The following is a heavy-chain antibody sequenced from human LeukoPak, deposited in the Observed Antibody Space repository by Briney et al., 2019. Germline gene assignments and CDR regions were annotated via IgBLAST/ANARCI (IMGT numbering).Heavy chain of an antibody. CDR3: AKVDNLVVVPSAIREDWFDP. J-gene: IGHJ5*02. Sequence: GRSLRLSCAASGFTFSSYAMHWVRQAPGKGLEWVAVISYDGSNKYYADSVKGRFTISRDNSKNTLYLQMNSLRAEDTAVYYCAKVDNLVVVPSAIREDWFDPWGQGSLVTVSS. V-gene: IGHV3-30*04. CDR2: ISYDGSNK. D-gene: IGHD2-2*01. CDR1: GFTFSSYA.